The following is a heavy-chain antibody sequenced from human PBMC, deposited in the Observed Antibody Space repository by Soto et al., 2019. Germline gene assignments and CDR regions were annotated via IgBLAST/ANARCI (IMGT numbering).Heavy chain of an antibody. Sequence: GGSLRLSCAASGFTLRRYAMHWVRQAPGKGLEWLAVISYAGSNQYYADAVQGRFTLTRDNAKNSLYLQMNSLRAEDTAVYYRARGALLLPAAPIDYWGQGTLVTVSS. J-gene: IGHJ4*02. CDR3: ARGALLLPAAPIDY. CDR1: GFTLRRYA. D-gene: IGHD2-2*01. CDR2: ISYAGSNQ. V-gene: IGHV3-30*04.